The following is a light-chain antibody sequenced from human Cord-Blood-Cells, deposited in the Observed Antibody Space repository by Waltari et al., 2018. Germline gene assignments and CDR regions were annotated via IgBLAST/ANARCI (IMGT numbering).Light chain of an antibody. CDR2: SNN. V-gene: IGLV1-44*01. Sequence: QSVLPPPPPAPGTLVQRVIASCSGSSSHTGSNTVHWYQQLLGTASKLLLYSNNQRPSGVPDRFSGSKSGTSASLAISGLQSEDEADYYCAAWDDSLNGVVFGGGTKLTVL. J-gene: IGLJ2*01. CDR3: AAWDDSLNGVV. CDR1: SSHTGSNT.